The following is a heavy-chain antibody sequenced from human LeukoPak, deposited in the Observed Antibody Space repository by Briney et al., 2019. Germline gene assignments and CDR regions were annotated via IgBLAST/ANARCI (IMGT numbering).Heavy chain of an antibody. V-gene: IGHV4-4*07. J-gene: IGHJ6*03. CDR3: ARGHNGYDSPTNYYYYMDV. CDR1: GGSISSYD. CDR2: IYTSGST. Sequence: SETLSLTCTVSGGSISSYDWSWIRQPAGKGLGWIGRIYTSGSTNYNPSLKSRVTMSVDTSKNQFSLKLSSVTAADTAVYYCARGHNGYDSPTNYYYYMDVWGKGTTVTVSS. D-gene: IGHD5-12*01.